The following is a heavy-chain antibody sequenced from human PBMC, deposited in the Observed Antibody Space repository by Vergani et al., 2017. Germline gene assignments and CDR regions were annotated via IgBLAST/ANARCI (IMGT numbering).Heavy chain of an antibody. V-gene: IGHV4-61*02. D-gene: IGHD3/OR15-3a*01. J-gene: IGHJ5*02. CDR3: ARGETRTDWLDP. CDR1: GVSVSSTAFY. Sequence: QVQLQESGPGLVKPSQTLSLTCSVSGVSVSSTAFYWNWIRQPAGKGLEWIGRIYGSGNINYNPSLESRLTISRDTSKNQFSLKVHSVTAADTAVYYCARGETRTDWLDPWGQGTQVIVSS. CDR2: IYGSGNI.